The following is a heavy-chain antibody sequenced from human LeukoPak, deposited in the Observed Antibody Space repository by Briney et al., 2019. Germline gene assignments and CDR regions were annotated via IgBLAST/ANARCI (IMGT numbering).Heavy chain of an antibody. CDR2: IKQDGSEK. V-gene: IGHV3-7*01. CDR3: ARDGSDYYGSGSYDG. J-gene: IGHJ4*02. Sequence: PGGSLRLSCAASGFTFSSYWMSWVRQAPGKGLEWVANIKQDGSEKYYVDSVKGRFTISRDNAKNSLYLQMNSLRAEDTAVYYCARDGSDYYGSGSYDGWGQGTLVTVSS. D-gene: IGHD3-10*01. CDR1: GFTFSSYW.